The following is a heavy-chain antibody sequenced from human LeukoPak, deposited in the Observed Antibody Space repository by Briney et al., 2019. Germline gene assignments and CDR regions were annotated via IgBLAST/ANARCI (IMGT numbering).Heavy chain of an antibody. CDR1: GFTFSDYY. D-gene: IGHD2-2*01. V-gene: IGHV3-11*01. CDR2: ISSSGGVT. Sequence: GGSLRLSCAASGFTFSDYYMTWIRQAPGKGLEWVSYISSSGGVTDYADSVKGRFTISRDNAKNSLYLQMNSLRVEDTAVYYCTGGGLGYCTSIDCYAYNWFDSWGQGTLVTVSS. J-gene: IGHJ5*01. CDR3: TGGGLGYCTSIDCYAYNWFDS.